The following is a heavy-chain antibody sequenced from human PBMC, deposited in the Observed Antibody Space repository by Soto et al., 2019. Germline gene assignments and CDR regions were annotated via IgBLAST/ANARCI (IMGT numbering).Heavy chain of an antibody. CDR3: ARGTLPRITMIVADY. CDR2: ISYDGSNK. V-gene: IGHV3-30*14. D-gene: IGHD3-22*01. CDR1: GFTFSSYA. J-gene: IGHJ4*02. Sequence: VQLVESGGGVVQPGRSLRLSCAASGFTFSSYAMHWVRQAPGKGLEWVAVISYDGSNKYYADSVKGRFTISRDNSKNTLYLQMNSLRAEDTAVYYCARGTLPRITMIVADYWGQGTLVTVSS.